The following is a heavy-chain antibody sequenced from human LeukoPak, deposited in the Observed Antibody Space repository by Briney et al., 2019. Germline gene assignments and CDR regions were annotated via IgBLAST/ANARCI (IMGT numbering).Heavy chain of an antibody. CDR3: ARDRGDYSWFDP. Sequence: SETLSLTCTVSGGSISSYYRSWIRQPPGKGLEWIAYIYYSGSTNYNPSLKSRVTISVDTSKNQFSLKLSSVIAADTAVYYCARDRGDYSWFDPWGQGTLVTVSS. CDR2: IYYSGST. D-gene: IGHD4-17*01. V-gene: IGHV4-59*01. CDR1: GGSISSYY. J-gene: IGHJ5*02.